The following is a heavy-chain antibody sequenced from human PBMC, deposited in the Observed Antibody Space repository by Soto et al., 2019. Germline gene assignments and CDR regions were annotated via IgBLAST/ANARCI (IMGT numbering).Heavy chain of an antibody. CDR3: AKDRSENFWVYYYAMDV. J-gene: IGHJ6*02. V-gene: IGHV3-53*01. Sequence: PGGSLRLSCAVSGFTVSNNYMSWVRQAPGKGLEGVSVIYSGGYTAYGDSVKGRFTISRDNSKNTLYLQMNSLRGEDTAVYYCAKDRSENFWVYYYAMDVWGQGTAVTVSS. D-gene: IGHD6-19*01. CDR1: GFTVSNNY. CDR2: IYSGGYT.